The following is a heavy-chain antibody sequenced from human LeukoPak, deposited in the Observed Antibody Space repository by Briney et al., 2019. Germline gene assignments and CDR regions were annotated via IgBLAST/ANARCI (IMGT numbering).Heavy chain of an antibody. Sequence: GGSLRLSCAASGFTFSSYAMSWVRQAPGKGLEWVAHIKRDGSQKYYLDSVKGRFTISRDNAKNSLYLQMNSLRVEDTAVYYCARLGLEVGGPNWFDPWGQGTLVTVSS. CDR3: ARLGLEVGGPNWFDP. D-gene: IGHD1-1*01. V-gene: IGHV3-7*01. CDR2: IKRDGSQK. CDR1: GFTFSSYA. J-gene: IGHJ5*02.